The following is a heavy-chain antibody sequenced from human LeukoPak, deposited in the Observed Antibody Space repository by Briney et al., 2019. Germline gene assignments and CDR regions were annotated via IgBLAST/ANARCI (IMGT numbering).Heavy chain of an antibody. J-gene: IGHJ1*01. D-gene: IGHD2-2*02. CDR2: IKQDGSEK. V-gene: IGHV3-7*01. CDR3: AREVYCSSTSCYTGYFQH. CDR1: GFTFSSYW. Sequence: GGSLRLSCAASGFTFSSYWMSWVRQAPGKGLEWVTNIKQDGSEKYYVDSVKGRFTISRDNAKNSLYLQMNSLRAEDTAVYYCAREVYCSSTSCYTGYFQHWGQGTLVTVSS.